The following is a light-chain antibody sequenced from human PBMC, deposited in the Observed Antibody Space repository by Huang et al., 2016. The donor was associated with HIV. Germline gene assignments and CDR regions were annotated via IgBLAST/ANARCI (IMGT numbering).Light chain of an antibody. J-gene: IGKJ4*01. V-gene: IGKV2-30*02. CDR3: MQGTHLFT. CDR1: QSLIHSNGNTY. Sequence: VVLTQSPLYLSVTLGQPASISCRSSQSLIHSNGNTYLNWFQQRPGQSPRRLMSQVSRRDSGVPDRVSGSGSGTDFTLKISRVEAEDVGVYYCMQGTHLFTFGGGTRVDIK. CDR2: QVS.